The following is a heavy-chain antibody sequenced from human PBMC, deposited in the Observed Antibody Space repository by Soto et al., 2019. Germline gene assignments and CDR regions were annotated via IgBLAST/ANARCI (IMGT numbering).Heavy chain of an antibody. Sequence: PSETLSLTCTVPGGSISSGGYYWSWIRQHPGKGLEWIGYIYYSGSTYHNPSLKSRVTISVDTSKNQFSLKLSSVTAADTAVYYCARGKVPNLDYGANLDYWGQVTLVTVSS. CDR2: IYYSGST. J-gene: IGHJ4*02. V-gene: IGHV4-31*03. D-gene: IGHD4-17*01. CDR1: GGSISSGGYY. CDR3: ARGKVPNLDYGANLDY.